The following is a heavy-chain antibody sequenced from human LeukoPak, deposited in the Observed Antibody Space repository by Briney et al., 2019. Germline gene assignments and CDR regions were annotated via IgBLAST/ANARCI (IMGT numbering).Heavy chain of an antibody. CDR1: GGSFSGYY. V-gene: IGHV4-34*01. CDR3: ARERYRYDILTGYYHDAYDI. J-gene: IGHJ3*02. Sequence: SETLSLTCAVYGGSFSGYYWSWIRQPPGKGLEWIGEINHSGSTNYNPSLKSRVTVSVDTSKNQFSLKLTSVTAADTAVYYCARERYRYDILTGYYHDAYDIWGHGTMVIVSS. D-gene: IGHD3-9*01. CDR2: INHSGST.